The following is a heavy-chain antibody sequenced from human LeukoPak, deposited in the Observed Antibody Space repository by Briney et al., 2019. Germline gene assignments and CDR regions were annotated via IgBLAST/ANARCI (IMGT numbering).Heavy chain of an antibody. CDR2: INWNGGSP. D-gene: IGHD1-7*01. CDR3: AKDERNWNYNLASQTYD. J-gene: IGHJ4*02. Sequence: GGSLRLSCAASGFTFGDCGMSWVRQAPGKGLEWVSGINWNGGSPRYADSVKGRFTLSRDNSKNTLYLQMSSLRAEDTAVYYCAKDERNWNYNLASQTYDWGQGTLVTVSS. V-gene: IGHV3-20*04. CDR1: GFTFGDCG.